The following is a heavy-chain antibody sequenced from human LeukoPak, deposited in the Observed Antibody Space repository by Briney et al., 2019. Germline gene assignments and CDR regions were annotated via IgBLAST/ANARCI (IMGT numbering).Heavy chain of an antibody. D-gene: IGHD2-15*01. CDR1: GFTVSSNY. CDR3: AREYCSGGSCYSTWFDP. J-gene: IGHJ5*02. V-gene: IGHV3-66*01. CDR2: IYSGGST. Sequence: PGGSLRLSCAASGFTVSSNYMSWVRQAPGKGLEWVSVIYSGGSTYYADSVKGRFTISRANSKNTLYLQMNSLRAEDTAVYYCAREYCSGGSCYSTWFDPWGQGTLVTVSS.